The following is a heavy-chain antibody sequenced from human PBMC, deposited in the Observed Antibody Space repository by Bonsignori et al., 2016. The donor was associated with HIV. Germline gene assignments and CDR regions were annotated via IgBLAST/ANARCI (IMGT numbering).Heavy chain of an antibody. D-gene: IGHD1-14*01. CDR3: ARSKLHNPTDAFDI. J-gene: IGHJ3*02. V-gene: IGHV4-38-2*01. Sequence: WIRQPPGKGLEWIGSIYHSGSTYYNPSLKSRVTISVDTSKNQFSLKLSSVTAADTAVYYCARSKLHNPTDAFDIWGQGTMVTVSS. CDR2: IYHSGST.